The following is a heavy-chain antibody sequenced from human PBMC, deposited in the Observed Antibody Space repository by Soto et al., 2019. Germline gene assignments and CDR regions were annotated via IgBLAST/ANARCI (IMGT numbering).Heavy chain of an antibody. CDR3: ARDLEDYYYMDV. CDR2: ISSSSSYI. J-gene: IGHJ6*03. Sequence: EVQLVESGGGLVKPGGSLRLSCAASGFTFSSYSMNWVRQAPGKGLEWVSSISSSSSYIYYADSVKGRFTISRDNAKNSLYLQMNSLRAEDTAVYYCARDLEDYYYMDVWGKGTTVTVSS. CDR1: GFTFSSYS. V-gene: IGHV3-21*01.